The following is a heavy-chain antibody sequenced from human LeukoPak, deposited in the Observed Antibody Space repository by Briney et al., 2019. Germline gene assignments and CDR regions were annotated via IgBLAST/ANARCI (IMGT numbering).Heavy chain of an antibody. Sequence: PGGSLRLSCAASGFTFSSYGMHWVRQAPGKGLEWVAVIWYDGSNKYYADSVKGRFTISRDNSKNTLYLQMNSLRAEDTAVYYCARDRSADPSITIFGVVISPGPDYWGQGTLVTVSS. CDR3: ARDRSADPSITIFGVVISPGPDY. J-gene: IGHJ4*02. V-gene: IGHV3-33*01. CDR2: IWYDGSNK. CDR1: GFTFSSYG. D-gene: IGHD3-3*01.